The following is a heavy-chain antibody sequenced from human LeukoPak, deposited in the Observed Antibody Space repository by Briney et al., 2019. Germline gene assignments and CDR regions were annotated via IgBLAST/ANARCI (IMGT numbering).Heavy chain of an antibody. CDR1: DGSLSGYY. V-gene: IGHV4-34*01. CDR3: VRHGPYEYGSGMANRRRKWFDP. Sequence: PSETLSLTCAVYDGSLSGYYWSWIRQPPGKGLEWLGEIHPIGSTNYNPSLKSRVSISVDTPKNQFSLELNSVTAADTAVYYCVRHGPYEYGSGMANRRRKWFDPWGQGTLVTVSS. J-gene: IGHJ5*02. CDR2: IHPIGST. D-gene: IGHD3-16*01.